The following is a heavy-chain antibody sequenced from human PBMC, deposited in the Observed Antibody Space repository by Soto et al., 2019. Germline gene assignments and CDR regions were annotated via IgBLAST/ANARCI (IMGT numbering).Heavy chain of an antibody. CDR2: INHSGST. CDR1: GGSFSGYY. CDR3: ASSGWARDY. D-gene: IGHD6-19*01. Sequence: SETLSLTCAVYGGSFSGYYWSWIRLPPGKGLEWIGEINHSGSTNYNPSLKSRVTISVDTSKNQFSLKLSSVTAADTAVYYCASSGWARDYWGQGTLVTVSS. J-gene: IGHJ4*02. V-gene: IGHV4-34*01.